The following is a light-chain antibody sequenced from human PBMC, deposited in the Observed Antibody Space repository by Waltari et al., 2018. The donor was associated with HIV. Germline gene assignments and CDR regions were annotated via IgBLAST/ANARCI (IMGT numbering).Light chain of an antibody. CDR2: GAS. Sequence: DIQMAQSPSSLSASVGDRVTVTCRASQAISDSLAWYQQEPGQAPKLLLSGASTLESGVPSRFSGGGSGTDYTLTISSLQPEDSATYHCQQYYTLPYTFGQGTKLEIK. V-gene: IGKV1-NL1*01. CDR1: QAISDS. CDR3: QQYYTLPYT. J-gene: IGKJ2*01.